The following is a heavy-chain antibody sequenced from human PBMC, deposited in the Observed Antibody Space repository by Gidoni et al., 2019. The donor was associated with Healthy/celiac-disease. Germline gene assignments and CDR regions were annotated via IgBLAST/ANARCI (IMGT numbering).Heavy chain of an antibody. CDR3: ARETAMRDSSGWRYFDY. V-gene: IGHV3-48*02. CDR1: GLTFSSDS. D-gene: IGHD3-22*01. J-gene: IGHJ4*02. CDR2: ISSSSSTI. Sequence: EVQLLESGGGWVQPGSTLRLSWAASGLTFSSDSMNWVRQAPGKGLEWVSYISSSSSTIYYAASVKGRFIIARDNAKNSLYLQMNSLRDEATAVYYWARETAMRDSSGWRYFDYWGQGTLVTVSS.